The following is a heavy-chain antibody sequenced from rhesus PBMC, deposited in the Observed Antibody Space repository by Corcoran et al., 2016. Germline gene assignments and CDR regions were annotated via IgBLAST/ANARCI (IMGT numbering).Heavy chain of an antibody. Sequence: QVQLQESGPGLVKPSETLPLTCAVAGGPIRDSNDWNWIRQPPGKGLEWFGNIYGSSGSTYDNPSLKSRVTISQDTSKNQFSLKLSSVTAADTAVYYCARATYVGDAFDFWGQGLRVTVSS. CDR1: GGPIRDSND. D-gene: IGHD1-44*01. V-gene: IGHV4S7*01. CDR3: ARATYVGDAFDF. J-gene: IGHJ3*01. CDR2: IYGSSGST.